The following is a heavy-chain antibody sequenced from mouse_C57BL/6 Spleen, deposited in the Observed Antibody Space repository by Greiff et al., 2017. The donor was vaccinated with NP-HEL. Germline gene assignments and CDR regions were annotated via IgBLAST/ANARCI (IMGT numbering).Heavy chain of an antibody. D-gene: IGHD3-2*02. J-gene: IGHJ2*01. V-gene: IGHV1-26*01. CDR2: INPNNGGT. Sequence: VQLQQSGPELVKPGASVKISCKASGYTFTDYYMNWVKQSHGKSLEWIGDINPNNGGTSYNQKFKGKATLTVDKSSSTAYMELRSLTSEDSAVYYCARRDSSGCYFDYWGQGTTLTVSS. CDR1: GYTFTDYY. CDR3: ARRDSSGCYFDY.